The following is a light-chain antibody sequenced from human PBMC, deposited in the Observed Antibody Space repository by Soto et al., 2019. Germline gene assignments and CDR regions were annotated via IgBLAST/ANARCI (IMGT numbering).Light chain of an antibody. J-gene: IGKJ1*01. V-gene: IGKV1-17*01. Sequence: IRMTQSPSSFSASTGDRFTITWRARQDIGNDLGWYQQKPGKAPKRLIYATSSLQSGVPSRFSGSGSGTEFTLTISSLQPEDFATYYCLQHNTYPRTFGQGTKVDIK. CDR1: QDIGND. CDR2: ATS. CDR3: LQHNTYPRT.